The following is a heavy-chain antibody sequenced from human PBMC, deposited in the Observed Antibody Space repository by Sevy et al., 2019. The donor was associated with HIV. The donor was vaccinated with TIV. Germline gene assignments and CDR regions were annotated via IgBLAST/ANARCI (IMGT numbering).Heavy chain of an antibody. J-gene: IGHJ6*02. CDR1: GLTFSTSG. CDR3: AKDFTGYNGMDV. D-gene: IGHD3-9*01. Sequence: GGSLRLSCVVSGLTFSTSGMHWVRQAPGKGLEWVAVISYHGRDKFYADSVRGRSTISRDNSKNILYLQMISLRAEDTAVYYGAKDFTGYNGMDVWGQGTMVTVSS. CDR2: ISYHGRDK. V-gene: IGHV3-30*18.